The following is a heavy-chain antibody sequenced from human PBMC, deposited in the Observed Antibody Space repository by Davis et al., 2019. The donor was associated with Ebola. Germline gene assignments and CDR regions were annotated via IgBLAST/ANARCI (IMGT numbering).Heavy chain of an antibody. CDR2: MNPNSGNT. CDR3: ARDARDSWDYGIGV. D-gene: IGHD3/OR15-3a*01. V-gene: IGHV1-8*02. Sequence: AASVKVSCKASGGTFSSYTISWVRQATGQGLEWMGWMNPNSGNTGYAQKFQGRVTMTRENSMSTAYMELRSLRSEDTAVYYCARDARDSWDYGIGVWGQGTTVTV. J-gene: IGHJ6*02. CDR1: GGTFSSYT.